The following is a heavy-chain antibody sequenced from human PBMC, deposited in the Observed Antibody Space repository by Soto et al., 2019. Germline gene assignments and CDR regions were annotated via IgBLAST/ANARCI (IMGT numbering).Heavy chain of an antibody. Sequence: SETLSLTCTVSGGSISSGGYYWSWIRQHPGKGLEWIGYIYYSGSTNYNPSLKSRVTISVDTSKNQFSLKLSSVTAADTAVYYCAGEDRDYYDSSGYYHWGQGTLVTVSS. V-gene: IGHV4-31*03. J-gene: IGHJ5*02. CDR3: AGEDRDYYDSSGYYH. D-gene: IGHD3-22*01. CDR2: IYYSGST. CDR1: GGSISSGGYY.